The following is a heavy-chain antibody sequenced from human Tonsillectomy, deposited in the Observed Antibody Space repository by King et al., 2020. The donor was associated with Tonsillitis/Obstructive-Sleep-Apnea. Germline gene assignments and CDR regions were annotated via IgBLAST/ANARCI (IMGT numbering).Heavy chain of an antibody. V-gene: IGHV3-30*04. CDR1: GFTFVSYA. CDR3: ARARGGSGYDGFLDY. J-gene: IGHJ4*02. D-gene: IGHD5-12*01. Sequence: VQLVESGGGVFQPGRSLRLSCGASGFTFVSYAMNWVRQAPGKGLEWVAVISDDGTNKYHADSVKGRFTISRDNFNNILYLQMNSLGAEDTAVYSCARARGGSGYDGFLDYWGQGTLVTVSS. CDR2: ISDDGTNK.